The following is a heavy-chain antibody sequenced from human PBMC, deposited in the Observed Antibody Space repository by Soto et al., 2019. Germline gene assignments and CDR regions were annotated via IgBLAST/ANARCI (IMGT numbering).Heavy chain of an antibody. CDR1: GCTFTSYG. D-gene: IGHD5-18*01. CDR3: ARAAREALVRGAFNY. Sequence: ASVKVSCKASGCTFTSYGISWVRQAPGQGLEWMGWISAYNGNTNYVQKFQGRVSMTTDTSTNTAYLELRSLRSDDTAVYYCARAAREALVRGAFNYWGQGTLVTVSS. J-gene: IGHJ4*02. CDR2: ISAYNGNT. V-gene: IGHV1-18*01.